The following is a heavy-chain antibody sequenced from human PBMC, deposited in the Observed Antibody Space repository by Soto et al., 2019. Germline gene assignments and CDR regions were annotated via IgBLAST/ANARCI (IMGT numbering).Heavy chain of an antibody. CDR3: ARGTREGWYFDL. CDR2: INHSGST. J-gene: IGHJ2*01. V-gene: IGHV4-34*01. CDR1: GGSFSGYY. Sequence: QVQLQQWGAGLLKPSETLSLTCAVYGGSFSGYYWSWIRQPPGKGLEWIGEINHSGSTSYNPSLTSRVSISVDTSKNPFSLKLTSMPAAGTAVYYCARGTREGWYFDLWGRGTLVTVSS.